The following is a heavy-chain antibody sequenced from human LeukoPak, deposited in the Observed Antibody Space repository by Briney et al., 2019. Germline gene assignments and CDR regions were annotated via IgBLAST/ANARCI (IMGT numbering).Heavy chain of an antibody. V-gene: IGHV3-21*01. J-gene: IGHJ4*02. Sequence: GGSLRLSCFASGFTFRSYTMDWVRQAPGKGLEWVSSLTGISTYIEYADSVRGRFTISRDNSNNTLHLHMSNLRDEDTAVYYCVRGTGRLWGQGSLVIVS. CDR2: LTGISTYI. CDR1: GFTFRSYT. D-gene: IGHD1-1*01. CDR3: VRGTGRL.